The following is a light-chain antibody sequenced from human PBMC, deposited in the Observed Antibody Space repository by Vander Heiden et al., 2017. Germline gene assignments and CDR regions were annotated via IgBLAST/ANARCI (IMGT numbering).Light chain of an antibody. CDR1: QSVSSN. CDR2: GAS. J-gene: IGKJ1*01. Sequence: EIVMTQSPATLSVSPGERATLSCRASQSVSSNLAWYQQKPGQAPRLLIYGASTSATGIPARFSASGSGTEFTLTISSLQSEDFAVYYCQQYNNWPRTFGQGTKVEIK. CDR3: QQYNNWPRT. V-gene: IGKV3-15*01.